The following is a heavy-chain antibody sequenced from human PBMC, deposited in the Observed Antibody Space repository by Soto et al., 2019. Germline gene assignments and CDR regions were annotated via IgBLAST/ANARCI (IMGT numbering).Heavy chain of an antibody. CDR2: VYPSGSA. CDR3: ARLALPRYFDA. D-gene: IGHD3-9*01. J-gene: IGHJ4*02. Sequence: PSETLSLTCAVSGFSITSNYLWGWIRQPPGKTLEWIGSVYPSGSAYYNASLRSRATISVNTSTNRFSLDLKSVTAADTAVYYCARLALPRYFDAWGQGTLVTVSS. V-gene: IGHV4-38-2*01. CDR1: GFSITSNYL.